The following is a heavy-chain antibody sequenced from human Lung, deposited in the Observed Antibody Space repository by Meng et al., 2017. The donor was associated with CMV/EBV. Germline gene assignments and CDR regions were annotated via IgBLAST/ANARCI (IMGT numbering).Heavy chain of an antibody. Sequence: SCAGSEFTFTSYFMSWVRQAPGKGLEWVSAIRGTGDITYYADSVKGRFIISRDNSKNTLYLQINSLRAEDTALYYCAKDEAVHAVSPFDDWDQGAXVTVYS. D-gene: IGHD1-1*01. CDR1: EFTFTSYF. CDR2: IRGTGDIT. CDR3: AKDEAVHAVSPFDD. V-gene: IGHV3-23*01. J-gene: IGHJ4*02.